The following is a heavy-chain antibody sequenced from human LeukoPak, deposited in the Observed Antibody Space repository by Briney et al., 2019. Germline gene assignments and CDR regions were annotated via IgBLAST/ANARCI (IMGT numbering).Heavy chain of an antibody. D-gene: IGHD5-18*01. Sequence: RGGSLSLSCTPSGFTLSSYGMKWVRQAPGPGLEWVSTISASGGATYYTDSVRGQFSISRDNFKNTLYLQMNSLRAEDTAIYYCAKRVQLTYWGEGTLVTVSS. CDR2: ISASGGAT. V-gene: IGHV3-23*01. J-gene: IGHJ4*02. CDR3: AKRVQLTY. CDR1: GFTLSSYG.